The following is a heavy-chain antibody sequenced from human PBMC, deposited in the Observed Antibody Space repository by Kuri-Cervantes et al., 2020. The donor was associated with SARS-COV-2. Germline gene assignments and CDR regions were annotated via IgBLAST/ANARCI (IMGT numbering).Heavy chain of an antibody. V-gene: IGHV3-30*03. J-gene: IGHJ6*03. CDR3: ARARTGTKIDYYYYMDV. CDR2: ISYDGSNK. D-gene: IGHD1-7*01. CDR1: GFTFSSYG. Sequence: GGSLRLSCAASGFTFSSYGMHWVRQAPGKGLEWVAVISYDGSNKYYADSVKGRFTISRDNSKNTLYLQMNSLRAEDTAVYYCARARTGTKIDYYYYMDVWGKGTTVTVS.